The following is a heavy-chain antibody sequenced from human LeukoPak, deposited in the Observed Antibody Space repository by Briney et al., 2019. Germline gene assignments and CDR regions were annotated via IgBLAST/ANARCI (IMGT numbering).Heavy chain of an antibody. Sequence: GGSLRLSCAASGFTFSNYAMSWVRQAPGKGRQWVSSISISGGSTNYADSVKGRFTISRDNSKNTLYLQMNSLRAEDTAVYYCAKDFEYYDFWSGYRYGMDVWGQGTTVTVSS. D-gene: IGHD3-3*01. J-gene: IGHJ6*02. CDR1: GFTFSNYA. CDR3: AKDFEYYDFWSGYRYGMDV. V-gene: IGHV3-23*01. CDR2: ISISGGST.